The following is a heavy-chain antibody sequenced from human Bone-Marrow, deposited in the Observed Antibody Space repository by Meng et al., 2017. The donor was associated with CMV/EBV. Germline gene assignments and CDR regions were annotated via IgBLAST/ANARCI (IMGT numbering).Heavy chain of an antibody. CDR2: IKQDGSEK. D-gene: IGHD5-18*01. V-gene: IGHV3-7*01. CDR3: AREYSYGPFDY. J-gene: IGHJ4*02. Sequence: GESLKISCAASGFTFSSYWMSWVRQAPGKGLEWVANIKQDGSEKYYVDSLKGRFTISRDNAKNSLYLQMNSLRAEDTAVYYCAREYSYGPFDYWGQGMLVTVSS. CDR1: GFTFSSYW.